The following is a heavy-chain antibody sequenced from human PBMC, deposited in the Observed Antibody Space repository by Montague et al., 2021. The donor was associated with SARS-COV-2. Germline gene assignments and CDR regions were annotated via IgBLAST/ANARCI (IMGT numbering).Heavy chain of an antibody. D-gene: IGHD5-12*01. CDR2: IYDSGST. CDR3: ARRGRKLLPVATTIGGFDI. V-gene: IGHV4-39*02. J-gene: IGHJ3*02. Sequence: SETLSLTCTVSGGSISSSNYYWDWIRQPPGKGLEWIGGIYDSGSTYYNPSLKSRVTISVDTSKNHFSLKLSSVTAAGTAVYYCARRGRKLLPVATTIGGFDIWGQGTMVTVSS. CDR1: GGSISSSNYY.